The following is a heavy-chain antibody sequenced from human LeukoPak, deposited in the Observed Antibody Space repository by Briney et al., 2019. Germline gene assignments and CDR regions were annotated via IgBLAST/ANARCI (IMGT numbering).Heavy chain of an antibody. D-gene: IGHD5-18*01. J-gene: IGHJ4*02. Sequence: PGGSLRLSCAASGFTFNSYAMNWVRQAPGKGLEWVSTISGSGGSTYYADSVKGRFTISRDNSKNTLYLQMNSLRAEDTAMYYCARRATTERGHSYGLDFWGQGTLVTVSS. CDR2: ISGSGGST. V-gene: IGHV3-23*01. CDR3: ARRATTERGHSYGLDF. CDR1: GFTFNSYA.